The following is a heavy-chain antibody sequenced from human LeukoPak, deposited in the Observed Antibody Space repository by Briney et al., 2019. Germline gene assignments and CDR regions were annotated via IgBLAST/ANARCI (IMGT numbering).Heavy chain of an antibody. CDR2: ISYSGST. CDR1: GGSISIYY. D-gene: IGHD3-10*01. CDR3: ASWGHYYGSGSYIN. Sequence: SETLSLTCTVSGGSISIYYWSWIRQPPGKGMEWIGYISYSGSTNYNPSLKSRVTISVDTSKSQFSLKLSSVTAADTAVYYCASWGHYYGSGSYINWGQGTLVTVSS. J-gene: IGHJ4*02. V-gene: IGHV4-59*01.